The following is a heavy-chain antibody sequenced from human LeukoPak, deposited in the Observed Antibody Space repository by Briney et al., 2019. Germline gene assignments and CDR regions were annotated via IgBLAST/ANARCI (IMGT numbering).Heavy chain of an antibody. V-gene: IGHV4-39*07. Sequence: SETLSLTCTVSGGSISSSSYYWGWIRQPPGKGLEWIGSIYYSGSTFYNPSLRSRVTKSVDTSKNQFSLKLSSVTAADTAVYYCARTLYYYDSSGYLYFDSWGQGTLVTVSS. CDR2: IYYSGST. CDR1: GGSISSSSYY. CDR3: ARTLYYYDSSGYLYFDS. D-gene: IGHD3-22*01. J-gene: IGHJ4*02.